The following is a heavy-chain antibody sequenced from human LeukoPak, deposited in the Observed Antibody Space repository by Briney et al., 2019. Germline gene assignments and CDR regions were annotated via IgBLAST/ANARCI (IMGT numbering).Heavy chain of an antibody. J-gene: IGHJ5*02. CDR2: ISGGGTT. D-gene: IGHD4-17*01. CDR3: AKLLMANDYGDP. CDR1: GFTFSISA. V-gene: IGHV3-23*01. Sequence: GGSLRLSCAASGFTFSISAMKWVRQAPGKGLEWVSSISGGGTTYYADSVRGRFIISRDNSKNTLYLQKNSLRAEDTAVYYCAKLLMANDYGDPWGQGTLVTVSS.